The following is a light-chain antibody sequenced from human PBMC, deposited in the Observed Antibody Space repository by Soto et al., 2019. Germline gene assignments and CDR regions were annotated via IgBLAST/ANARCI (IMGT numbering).Light chain of an antibody. CDR2: GAS. CDR1: QSVSSSY. V-gene: IGKV3-20*01. J-gene: IGKJ4*01. Sequence: EIVLTQSPGTLSLSPGERATLSCRASQSVSSSYLAWYQQKPGQAPRLLIYGASSRATGIPDRFSGSGSGTDFTLTISRLEPEDFAVYYCLQYGSAPWLTFGGGTKVEIK. CDR3: LQYGSAPWLT.